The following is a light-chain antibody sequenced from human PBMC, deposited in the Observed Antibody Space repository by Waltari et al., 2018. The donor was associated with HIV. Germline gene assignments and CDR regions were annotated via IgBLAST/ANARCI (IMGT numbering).Light chain of an antibody. V-gene: IGLV2-23*02. CDR1: SSDVGRYYL. CDR2: EVN. Sequence: QSALPPPASVSGSPGPSITISCTGTSSDVGRYYLVSWYQQHPGKAPKLMIYEVNKRPSGVSNRFSGSKSGNTASLTISGLQAEDEADFYCCSYAGSSTLVFGGGTKLTVL. CDR3: CSYAGSSTLV. J-gene: IGLJ3*02.